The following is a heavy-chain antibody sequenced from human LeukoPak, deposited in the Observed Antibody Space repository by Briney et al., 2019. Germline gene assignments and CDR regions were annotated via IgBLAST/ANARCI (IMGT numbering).Heavy chain of an antibody. CDR2: VGYEGVHK. D-gene: IGHD3-22*01. V-gene: IGHV3-30*02. Sequence: GGSLRLSCAASGFTFNNFGMHWVRQAPGKGLEWVAFVGYEGVHKYYADSVKGRFTISKDTSKATLYLQMNSLRPEDTAVYYCAKDLHGGYSSDYWGQGTLVTVSS. J-gene: IGHJ4*02. CDR3: AKDLHGGYSSDY. CDR1: GFTFNNFG.